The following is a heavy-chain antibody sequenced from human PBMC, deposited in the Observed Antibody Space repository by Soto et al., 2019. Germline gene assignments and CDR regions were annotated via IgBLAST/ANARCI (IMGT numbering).Heavy chain of an antibody. D-gene: IGHD3-3*01. CDR2: IDPSDSYT. CDR3: ARRFLGPSLDGMDV. J-gene: IGHJ6*02. V-gene: IGHV5-10-1*01. CDR1: GYSFSSYW. Sequence: GESLKISCMGSGYSFSSYWIGWVRQMPGKGLEWMGRIDPSDSYTNYSPSFQGHVTISADKSISTAYLQWSSLKASDTAMYYCARRFLGPSLDGMDVWGQGTTVTVSS.